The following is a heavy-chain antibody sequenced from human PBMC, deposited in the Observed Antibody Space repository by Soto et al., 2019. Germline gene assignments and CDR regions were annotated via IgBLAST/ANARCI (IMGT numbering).Heavy chain of an antibody. D-gene: IGHD3-9*01. V-gene: IGHV3-30*18. Sequence: QVQLVESGGGVVQPGRSLRLSCAASGFTFSSYGMHWVRQAPGKGLEWVAVISYDGSNKYYADSVKGRFTISRDNSKNTLYLQMNSLRAEDTAVYYCAKDRNDYYILTGYNYYMDVWGKGTTVTVSS. CDR1: GFTFSSYG. CDR3: AKDRNDYYILTGYNYYMDV. J-gene: IGHJ6*03. CDR2: ISYDGSNK.